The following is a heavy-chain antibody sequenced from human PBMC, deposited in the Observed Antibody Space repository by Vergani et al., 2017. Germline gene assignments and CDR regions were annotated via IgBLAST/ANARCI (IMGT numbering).Heavy chain of an antibody. Sequence: QVQLVQSGAEVKKPGASVKVSCKASGYTFTGYYMHWVRQAPGQGLEWMGWINPNSGGTNYAQKFQGRVTMTRDTSISTAYMELSRLRSDDTAVYYCARVPGYXTMVRGVIPQAFDIWGQGTMVTVSS. CDR1: GYTFTGYY. CDR3: ARVPGYXTMVRGVIPQAFDI. D-gene: IGHD3-10*01. J-gene: IGHJ3*02. V-gene: IGHV1-2*02. CDR2: INPNSGGT.